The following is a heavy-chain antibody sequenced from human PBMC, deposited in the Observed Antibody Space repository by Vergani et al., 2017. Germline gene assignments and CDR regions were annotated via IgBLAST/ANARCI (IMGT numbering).Heavy chain of an antibody. D-gene: IGHD1-26*01. CDR1: GFTFSSYV. V-gene: IGHV3-33*01. CDR3: ARTNSRRNDAFDI. Sequence: QVQLVESGGGVVQPGRSLRLSCAASGFTFSSYVMHWVRQAPGKGLEWVAVIWYDGSNKYYADSVKGPFTISRDNSKNTLYLQMNSLRAEDTAVYYCARTNSRRNDAFDIWGQGTMVTVSS. J-gene: IGHJ3*02. CDR2: IWYDGSNK.